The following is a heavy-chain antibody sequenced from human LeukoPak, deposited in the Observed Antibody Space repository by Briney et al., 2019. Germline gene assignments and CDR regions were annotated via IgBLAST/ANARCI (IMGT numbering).Heavy chain of an antibody. D-gene: IGHD3-3*02. CDR3: TTGIRGD. J-gene: IGHJ4*02. V-gene: IGHV3-15*07. CDR1: GFIFTNAW. CDR2: IQSKTDGGKT. Sequence: GGSLRLSCAASGFIFTNAWMNWVRQAPGKGLEWVGRIQSKTDGGKTDYAAPVRGRFTISRDDSKNTLYLQMNSLKTEDTAIYYCTTGIRGDWGQGTLVTVSS.